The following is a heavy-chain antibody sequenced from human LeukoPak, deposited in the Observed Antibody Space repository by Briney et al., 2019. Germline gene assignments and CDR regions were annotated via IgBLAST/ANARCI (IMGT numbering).Heavy chain of an antibody. CDR3: AREGYSSSWDVYGMDV. J-gene: IGHJ6*02. D-gene: IGHD6-13*01. V-gene: IGHV7-4-1*02. Sequence: ASVKVSCKASGYTLTNYAMNWVRQAPGQGLEWMGWINTKTGNPGYAQGFRGRFVFSSDTTVSTAYLQISSLKAEDTAVYYCAREGYSSSWDVYGMDVWGQGTTVTVSS. CDR2: INTKTGNP. CDR1: GYTLTNYA.